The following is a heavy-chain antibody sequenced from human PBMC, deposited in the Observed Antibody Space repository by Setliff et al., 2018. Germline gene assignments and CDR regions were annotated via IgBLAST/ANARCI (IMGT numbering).Heavy chain of an antibody. CDR2: IYWNDDK. Sequence: TLSLTCTVSGGSISSGDYYGSWIRQPPGKALEWLALIYWNDDKRYSPSLKSRLTITKDTSKNQVVLTMTNMDPVDTATYYCAHKYGDYVRYFQHWGQGTLVIVSS. J-gene: IGHJ1*01. CDR1: GGSISSGDYY. CDR3: AHKYGDYVRYFQH. V-gene: IGHV2-5*01. D-gene: IGHD4-17*01.